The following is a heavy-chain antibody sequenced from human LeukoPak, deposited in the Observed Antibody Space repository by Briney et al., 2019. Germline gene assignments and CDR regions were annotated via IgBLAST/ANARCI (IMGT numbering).Heavy chain of an antibody. D-gene: IGHD3-3*01. CDR2: IYTSGST. CDR3: ARDACYDFWSGYYIVAFDI. CDR1: GGSISSYY. V-gene: IGHV4-4*07. Sequence: SETLSLTCTVSGGSISSYYWSWIRQPAGRGLEWIGRIYTSGSTNYNPSLKSRVTMSVDTSKNQFSLKLSSVTAADTAVYYCARDACYDFWSGYYIVAFDIWGQGTMVTVSS. J-gene: IGHJ3*02.